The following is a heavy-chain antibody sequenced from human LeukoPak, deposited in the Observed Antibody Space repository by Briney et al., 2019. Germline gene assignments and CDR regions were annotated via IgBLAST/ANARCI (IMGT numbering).Heavy chain of an antibody. CDR2: IYYSGSP. CDR3: ARLGYNYDYGFDY. J-gene: IGHJ4*02. D-gene: IGHD5-18*01. Sequence: PSETLSLTCTVSGGSISSSNYYWDWIRQPPGTGLEWIGNIYYSGSPYYNPSLKSRVTISVDTSKNQFSLKLSSVTAADTAVYYCARLGYNYDYGFDYWGQGTLVTVSS. V-gene: IGHV4-39*01. CDR1: GGSISSSNYY.